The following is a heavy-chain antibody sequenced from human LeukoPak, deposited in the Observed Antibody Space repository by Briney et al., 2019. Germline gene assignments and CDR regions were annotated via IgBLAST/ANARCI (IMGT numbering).Heavy chain of an antibody. D-gene: IGHD5-24*01. J-gene: IGHJ6*03. V-gene: IGHV4-59*12. Sequence: NASETLSLTCTVSGVSISSFYWSWIRQPPGKGLEWIGYIYYSETNYNPSLKSRVTVSVDTSKNQFSLNLSSVTAADTAMFYCARVRDPYYYYMDVWGKGTTVTVSS. CDR2: IYYSET. CDR3: ARVRDPYYYYMDV. CDR1: GVSISSFY.